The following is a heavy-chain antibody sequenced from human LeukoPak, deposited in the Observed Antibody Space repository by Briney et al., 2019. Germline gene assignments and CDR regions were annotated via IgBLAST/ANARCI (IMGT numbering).Heavy chain of an antibody. CDR1: GGSIRTANYY. CDR2: IYYTGST. CDR3: ARDVYVIGMDV. Sequence: SETLSLTCTGSGGSIRTANYYWSWIRQPPGKGLEWIGYIYYTGSTYYSPSLKSRVTISVDTSKNQFSLSVNSVTAADTAVYYCARDVYVIGMDVWGQGTTVTVSS. D-gene: IGHD5/OR15-5a*01. V-gene: IGHV4-30-4*01. J-gene: IGHJ6*02.